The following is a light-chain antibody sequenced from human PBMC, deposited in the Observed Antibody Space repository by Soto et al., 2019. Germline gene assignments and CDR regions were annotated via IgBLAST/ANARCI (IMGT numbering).Light chain of an antibody. CDR2: AAS. CDR1: QSISSY. Sequence: DIQMTQSPSSLSASVGDRVTITCRASQSISSYLNWYQQKPGEAPKLLIYAASSLQSGVPSRFSGSGSVTDFALTISSLQPEDFATYYCQESYTTPVTFGQGTKVEIK. CDR3: QESYTTPVT. V-gene: IGKV1-39*01. J-gene: IGKJ1*01.